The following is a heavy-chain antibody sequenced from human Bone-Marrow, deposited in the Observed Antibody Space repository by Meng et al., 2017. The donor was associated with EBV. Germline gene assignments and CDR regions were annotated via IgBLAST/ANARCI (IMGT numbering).Heavy chain of an antibody. CDR3: ARLSGTGWFDP. CDR1: GFIFGNYN. J-gene: IGHJ5*02. CDR2: ISSANSYI. V-gene: IGHV3-21*02. D-gene: IGHD1-7*01. Sequence: VQLVESGGCLVKPGESLRLSCAASGFIFGNYNMNWVRQAPGKGLEWVSSISSANSYIYYADSVKGRFTISRDNANNSLSLQMNSLRAEDTAVYYCARLSGTGWFDPWGQGTLVTVSS.